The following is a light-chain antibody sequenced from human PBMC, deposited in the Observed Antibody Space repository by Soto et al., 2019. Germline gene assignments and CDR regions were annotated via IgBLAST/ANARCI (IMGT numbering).Light chain of an antibody. CDR3: QQYNSYWT. CDR1: QSISSW. J-gene: IGKJ1*01. CDR2: DAS. Sequence: DLQMTQSPSTLSSSLGDSVTITCRASQSISSWLAWYQQKPGKAPKLLIYDASSLESGVQSRFSGSGSGTEFTLTIRSLQPDDFATYYCQQYNSYWTCGQGTKVDIK. V-gene: IGKV1-5*01.